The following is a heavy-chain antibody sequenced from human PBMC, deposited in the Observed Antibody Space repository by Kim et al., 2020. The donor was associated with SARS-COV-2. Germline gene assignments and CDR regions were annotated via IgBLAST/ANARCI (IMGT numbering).Heavy chain of an antibody. Sequence: GGSLRLSCAASGFTVSSNYMSWVRQAPGKGLEWVSVIYSGGSTYYADSVKGRFTISRDNSKNTLYLQMNSLRAEDTAVYYCARVAAGSYYNWFDPWGQGTLVTVSS. D-gene: IGHD6-13*01. V-gene: IGHV3-53*01. J-gene: IGHJ5*02. CDR1: GFTVSSNY. CDR2: IYSGGST. CDR3: ARVAAGSYYNWFDP.